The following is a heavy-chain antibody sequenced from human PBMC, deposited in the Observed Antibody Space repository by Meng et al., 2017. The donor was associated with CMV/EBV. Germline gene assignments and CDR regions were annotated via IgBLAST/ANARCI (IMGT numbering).Heavy chain of an antibody. CDR1: GDSVSSTSAA. CDR3: ARDKGMVELGSWFDP. Sequence: QVQLQQSGTGLVKPSQTLPLTFAISGDSVSSTSAAWNWIRQSPSRGLEWLGRTYYRSKWYNDYAVSVKRRITINPDTSKNQFSLQLNSVTPEDTAVYYCARDKGMVELGSWFDPWGQGTLVTVSS. V-gene: IGHV6-1*01. J-gene: IGHJ5*02. CDR2: TYYRSKWYN. D-gene: IGHD2-15*01.